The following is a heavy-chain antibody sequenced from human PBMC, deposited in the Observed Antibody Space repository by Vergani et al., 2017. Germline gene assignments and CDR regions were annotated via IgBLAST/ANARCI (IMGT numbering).Heavy chain of an antibody. J-gene: IGHJ3*02. V-gene: IGHV3-23*01. CDR1: GFTFIMHA. CDR3: AKVCRSEVAGTFGAFDI. Sequence: EVQLLESGGDLVQPGGSLRLSCAASGFTFIMHAMRWVRQTPGKGLEWVSTLSANDRRTHYADSVKGRFTIASYISKNTLFLHMNSLRPDDTAVYYCAKVCRSEVAGTFGAFDIWGQGTMVTVSS. D-gene: IGHD6-19*01. CDR2: LSANDRRT.